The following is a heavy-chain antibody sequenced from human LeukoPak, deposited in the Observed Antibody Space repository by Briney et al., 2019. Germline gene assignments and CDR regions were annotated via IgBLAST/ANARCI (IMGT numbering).Heavy chain of an antibody. CDR2: ISSSSSYI. V-gene: IGHV3-21*01. D-gene: IGHD1-26*01. CDR1: GFTVSSNY. J-gene: IGHJ4*02. Sequence: GGSLRLSCAASGFTVSSNYMSWVRQAPGKGLEWVSSISSSSSYIYYADSVKGRFTISRDNAKNSLYLQMNSLRAEDTAVYYCAVSGSYGYWGQGTLVTVSS. CDR3: AVSGSYGY.